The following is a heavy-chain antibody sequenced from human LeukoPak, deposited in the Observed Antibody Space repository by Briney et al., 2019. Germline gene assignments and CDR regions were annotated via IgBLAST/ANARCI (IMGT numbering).Heavy chain of an antibody. CDR1: GFTFSSYA. V-gene: IGHV3-30*04. CDR3: AKGQQWLVPFDY. Sequence: GRSLRLSCAASGFTFSSYAMHWVRQAPGKGLEWVAVISYDGSNKYYADSVKGRFTISRDNSKNTLYLQMNSLRAEDTAVYYCAKGQQWLVPFDYWGQGTLVTVSS. D-gene: IGHD6-19*01. J-gene: IGHJ4*02. CDR2: ISYDGSNK.